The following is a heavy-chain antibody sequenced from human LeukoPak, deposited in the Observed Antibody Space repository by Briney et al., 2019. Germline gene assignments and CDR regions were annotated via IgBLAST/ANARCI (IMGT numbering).Heavy chain of an antibody. Sequence: GGSLRLSCAASGFTFSSYSMNWVRQAPGKGLEWVSSISSSSSYIYYADSVKGRFTISRDNSKNTLYLQMNSLRAEDTAVYYCAKASLEKRTVSQIDYWGQGTLVTVSS. V-gene: IGHV3-21*04. CDR1: GFTFSSYS. D-gene: IGHD3-3*01. CDR3: AKASLEKRTVSQIDY. J-gene: IGHJ4*02. CDR2: ISSSSSYI.